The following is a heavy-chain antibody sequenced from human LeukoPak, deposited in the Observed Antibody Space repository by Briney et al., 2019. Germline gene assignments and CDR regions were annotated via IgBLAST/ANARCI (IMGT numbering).Heavy chain of an antibody. J-gene: IGHJ5*02. CDR2: INPNSGGR. CDR1: GYTFTGYY. D-gene: IGHD3-16*02. CDR3: ARHKSGLSYDP. Sequence: ASVKVSCKASGYTFTGYYMHWVRQAPGQGLEWMGWINPNSGGRNYAQKFQGRVSMTRETSISTAYMELSRLRSDDTAVYYCARHKSGLSYDPWGQGTLVTVSS. V-gene: IGHV1-2*02.